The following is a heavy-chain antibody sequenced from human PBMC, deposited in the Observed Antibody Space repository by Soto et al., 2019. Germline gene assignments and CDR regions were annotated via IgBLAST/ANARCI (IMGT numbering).Heavy chain of an antibody. V-gene: IGHV4-31*03. J-gene: IGHJ6*02. Sequence: TCTVSGGSITSGGYFWSWVRQDPGEGLEWIGNIYYSGNTYYNPSLKSRLTISVDTSKNQFSLNLSSVTAADTAVYYCARDRLMATAGTARHYFGLDVWGQGTTVTVSS. CDR2: IYYSGNT. CDR1: GGSITSGGYF. D-gene: IGHD5-18*01. CDR3: ARDRLMATAGTARHYFGLDV.